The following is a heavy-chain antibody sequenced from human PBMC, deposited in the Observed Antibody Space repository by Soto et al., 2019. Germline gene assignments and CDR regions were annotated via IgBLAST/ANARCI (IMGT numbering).Heavy chain of an antibody. CDR1: GGTFSSYT. Sequence: SCKASGGTFSSYTISWVRQAPGQGLEWMGRIIPILGIANYAQKFQGRVTITADKSTSTAYMELSSLRSEDTAVYYCASLQVGATWFDPWGQGTLVTVSS. D-gene: IGHD1-26*01. CDR2: IIPILGIA. J-gene: IGHJ5*02. CDR3: ASLQVGATWFDP. V-gene: IGHV1-69*02.